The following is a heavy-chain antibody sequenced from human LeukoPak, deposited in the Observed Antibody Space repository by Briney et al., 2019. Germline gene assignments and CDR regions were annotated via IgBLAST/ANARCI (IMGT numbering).Heavy chain of an antibody. D-gene: IGHD6-6*01. CDR3: ARGSIAAHLVDY. J-gene: IGHJ4*02. CDR2: INPNSGGT. V-gene: IGHV1-2*06. Sequence: ASVKVSCKASGYTFTGYYMHWVRQAPGQGLEWMGRINPNSGGTNYAQKFQGRVTMTRDTSISTAYMELSRLRSDDTAVYYCARGSIAAHLVDYWGQGTLVTVSS. CDR1: GYTFTGYY.